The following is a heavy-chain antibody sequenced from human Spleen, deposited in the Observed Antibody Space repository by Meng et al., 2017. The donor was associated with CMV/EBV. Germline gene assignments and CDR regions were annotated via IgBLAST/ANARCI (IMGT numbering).Heavy chain of an antibody. Sequence: GGSLRLSCAASGFTFSSYSMNCVRQAPGKGLEWVSSISSSGDYIYYADSVKGRFTISRDNAKNSLYLQMNSLRAEDTAVYYCANLVVTNDAFDIWGQGTMVTVSS. CDR1: GFTFSSYS. J-gene: IGHJ3*02. V-gene: IGHV3-21*01. CDR3: ANLVVTNDAFDI. D-gene: IGHD3-22*01. CDR2: ISSSGDYI.